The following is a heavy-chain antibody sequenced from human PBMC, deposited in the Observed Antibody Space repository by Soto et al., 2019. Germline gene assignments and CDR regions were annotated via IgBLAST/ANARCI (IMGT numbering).Heavy chain of an antibody. CDR3: ASRLLWFGSPWFDP. CDR1: GGSISSGGYS. CDR2: IYHSGST. D-gene: IGHD3-10*01. V-gene: IGHV4-30-2*01. Sequence: QLQLQESGSGLVKPSQTLSLTCAVSGGSISSGGYSWSWIRQPPGKGLEWIGYIYHSGSTYYNPSLKSRVTISVDRSKNQFSLKLSSVTAADTAVYYCASRLLWFGSPWFDPWGQGTLVTVSS. J-gene: IGHJ5*02.